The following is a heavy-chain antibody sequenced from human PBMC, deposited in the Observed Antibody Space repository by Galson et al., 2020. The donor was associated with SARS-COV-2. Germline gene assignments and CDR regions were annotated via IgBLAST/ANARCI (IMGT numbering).Heavy chain of an antibody. Sequence: GGSLRLSCAASGFTFSSYDMHWVRQATGKGLEWVSAIGTAGDTYYPGSVKGRFTISRENAKNSLYLQMNSLRAGDTAVYYCARVSIDSSGNYYFDYWGQGTLVTVSS. D-gene: IGHD3-22*01. J-gene: IGHJ4*02. CDR3: ARVSIDSSGNYYFDY. CDR2: IGTAGDT. V-gene: IGHV3-13*01. CDR1: GFTFSSYD.